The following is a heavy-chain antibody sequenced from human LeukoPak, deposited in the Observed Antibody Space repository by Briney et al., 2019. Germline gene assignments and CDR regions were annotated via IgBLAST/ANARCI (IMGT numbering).Heavy chain of an antibody. CDR3: VRLDSSGYYYGVRY. CDR2: ILPGDPDI. D-gene: IGHD3-22*01. Sequence: GESLKISCKTSGYSFTNYWIGWVRQVPGKGLEWMGIILPGDPDIRYSPSFEGQVTISDDKSIRTAYLEWSSLKASDTAMFYCVRLDSSGYYYGVRYWGQGTLVTVSS. V-gene: IGHV5-51*01. CDR1: GYSFTNYW. J-gene: IGHJ1*01.